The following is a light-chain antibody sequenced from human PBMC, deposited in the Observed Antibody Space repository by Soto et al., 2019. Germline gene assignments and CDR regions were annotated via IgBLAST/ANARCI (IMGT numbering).Light chain of an antibody. V-gene: IGKV1-5*03. CDR1: QNIYTW. CDR3: QQYDSYPPT. Sequence: DIPMTQSPSTLSASVGDRVTVTCRASQNIYTWLAWYQQKPGKAPNLLIYKSSTLERGVPSRFSGSGSGTEFTLTISSLQPDDFATYYCQQYDSYPPTFGGGTKVDVK. CDR2: KSS. J-gene: IGKJ4*01.